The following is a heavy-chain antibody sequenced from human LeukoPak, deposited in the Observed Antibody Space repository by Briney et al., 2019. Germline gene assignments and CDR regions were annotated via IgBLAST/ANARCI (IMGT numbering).Heavy chain of an antibody. Sequence: ASVKVSCRASGYTFSTYDISWVRQAPGQGLEWMGWISTYSGHTNYALKFQGGVTMTTDTSTNTAYMELRSLRSDDTAVYYCARGGGAWCMDVWGKGTTVTVSS. CDR1: GYTFSTYD. CDR2: ISTYSGHT. CDR3: ARGGGAWCMDV. V-gene: IGHV1-18*01. J-gene: IGHJ6*03. D-gene: IGHD2-15*01.